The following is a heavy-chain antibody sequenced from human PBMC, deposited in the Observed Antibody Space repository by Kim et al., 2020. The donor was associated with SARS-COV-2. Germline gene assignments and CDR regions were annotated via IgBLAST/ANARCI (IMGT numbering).Heavy chain of an antibody. CDR2: IDPSDSYT. D-gene: IGHD3-22*01. CDR3: ARDYYDSSGHQRANPGNNWFDP. CDR1: GYSFTSYW. J-gene: IGHJ5*02. V-gene: IGHV5-10-1*01. Sequence: GASLKISCKGSGYSFTSYWISWVRQMPGKGLEWMGRIDPSDSYTNYSPSFQGHVTISADKSISTAYLQWSSLKASDTAMYYCARDYYDSSGHQRANPGNNWFDPWGQGTLVTVSS.